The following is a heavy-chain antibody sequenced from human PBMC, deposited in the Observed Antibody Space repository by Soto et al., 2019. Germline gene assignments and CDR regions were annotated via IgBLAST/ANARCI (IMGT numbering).Heavy chain of an antibody. CDR2: TTGSGGVT. J-gene: IGHJ4*02. CDR1: GFTFSDYA. D-gene: IGHD2-15*01. CDR3: AKGGRMLES. Sequence: EVQVLESGGGLVQPGGSLGLSCVASGFTFSDYAMGWVRQAPGKGLEWVSVTTGSGGVTHYADSVKGRFTISRDNSKGALYLQMNSLRAEDTALYHCAKGGRMLESWGLGTLVTVSS. V-gene: IGHV3-23*01.